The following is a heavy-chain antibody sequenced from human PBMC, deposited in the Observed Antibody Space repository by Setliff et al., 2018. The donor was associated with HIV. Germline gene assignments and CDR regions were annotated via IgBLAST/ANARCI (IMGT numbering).Heavy chain of an antibody. CDR1: GGSFSGYY. V-gene: IGHV4-34*01. Sequence: PSETLSLTCAVYGGSFSGYYWTWIRQPPGKGLEWIGDINHSGKTNYNRSLKSRVTISLDSSKNQFSLKLSSVTAADTAVYYCASGREAVAGALHFDYWGQGTLVTVS. D-gene: IGHD6-19*01. CDR2: INHSGKT. CDR3: ASGREAVAGALHFDY. J-gene: IGHJ4*02.